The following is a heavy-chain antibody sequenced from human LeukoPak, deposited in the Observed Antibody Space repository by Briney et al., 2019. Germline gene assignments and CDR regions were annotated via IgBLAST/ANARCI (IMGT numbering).Heavy chain of an antibody. J-gene: IGHJ4*02. CDR1: GFTFSSYL. V-gene: IGHV3-30-3*01. CDR2: ISDEGINK. Sequence: GGSLRLSCAASGFTFSSYLMHLVSEAPGGGREWGGVISDEGINKHYADSVTGRFTMSRDNSKSALFLRLNSLTAEDTAVYYCARDHAALRYYFDYWGQGTLITVSS. CDR3: ARDHAALRYYFDY. D-gene: IGHD1-14*01.